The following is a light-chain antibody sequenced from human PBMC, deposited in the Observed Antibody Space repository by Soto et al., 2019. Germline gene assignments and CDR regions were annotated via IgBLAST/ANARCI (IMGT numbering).Light chain of an antibody. CDR1: SSNIGAGYD. CDR3: QSYDSSLSGFYI. CDR2: GNS. J-gene: IGLJ1*01. V-gene: IGLV1-40*01. Sequence: QSVLTQPPSVSGAPGQRGTISCTGSSSNIGAGYDVHWYQQLPGTAPKLLIYGNSNRPSGVPDRFSGSKSGTSASLAITGLQAEDEADYYCQSYDSSLSGFYIVGTGTKVTVL.